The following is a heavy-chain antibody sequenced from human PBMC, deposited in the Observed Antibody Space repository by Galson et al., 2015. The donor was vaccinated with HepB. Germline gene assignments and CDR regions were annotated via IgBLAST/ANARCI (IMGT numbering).Heavy chain of an antibody. CDR3: ARDTSSSTCDY. V-gene: IGHV3-33*08. CDR2: IWHDGRNK. J-gene: IGHJ4*02. D-gene: IGHD6-6*01. Sequence: SLRLSCAASGFIFSSYGMRWVRQAPGEVLGWLAVIWHDGRNKYYADSVKVRFTISRDNSKNTLYQQMNSLRAENMAVYYCARDTSSSTCDYWGQRTLVTVSS. CDR1: GFIFSSYG.